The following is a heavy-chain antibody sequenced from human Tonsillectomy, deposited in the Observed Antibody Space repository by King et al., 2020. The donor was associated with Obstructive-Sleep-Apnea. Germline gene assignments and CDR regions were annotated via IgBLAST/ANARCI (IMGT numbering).Heavy chain of an antibody. Sequence: QLQESGPGLVKPSQTLSLTCTVSGGSISSGGYYWSWIRQHPGKGLEWIGSIYYSGSTYCSPSLKSRVTISVDTSKNQFSLKLISVTAADTAVYYCARQLPDLYGSGKNGLDVWGQGTTVTVSS. V-gene: IGHV4-31*03. D-gene: IGHD3-10*01. J-gene: IGHJ6*02. CDR3: ARQLPDLYGSGKNGLDV. CDR1: GGSISSGGYY. CDR2: IYYSGST.